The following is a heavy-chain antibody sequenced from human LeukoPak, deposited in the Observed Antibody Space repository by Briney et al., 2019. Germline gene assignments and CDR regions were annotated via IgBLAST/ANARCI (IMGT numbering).Heavy chain of an antibody. J-gene: IGHJ4*02. D-gene: IGHD5-24*01. Sequence: RGESLKISCKGSGYKFTNYWIGWVRQMPGKGLEWMGIIYPADSDARYSPSFQGQVTISADKSISTAYLQWSSLKASDTAMYYCARVENGYNPHILYWGQGTLVTVSS. CDR1: GYKFTNYW. V-gene: IGHV5-51*01. CDR2: IYPADSDA. CDR3: ARVENGYNPHILY.